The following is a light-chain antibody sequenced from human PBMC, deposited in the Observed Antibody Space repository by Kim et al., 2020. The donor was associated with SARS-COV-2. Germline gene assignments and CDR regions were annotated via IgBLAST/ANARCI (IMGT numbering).Light chain of an antibody. CDR1: SSDVGSYNL. CDR3: CSYAGSSTLV. V-gene: IGLV2-23*02. CDR2: EVS. Sequence: QSALTQPASVSGSPGQSITISCTGTSSDVGSYNLVSWYQQHPGKAPKLMIYEVSKRPSGGSNRFSGSKSGNTASLTISGLQAEDEADYYCCSYAGSSTLVFGGGTQLTFL. J-gene: IGLJ3*02.